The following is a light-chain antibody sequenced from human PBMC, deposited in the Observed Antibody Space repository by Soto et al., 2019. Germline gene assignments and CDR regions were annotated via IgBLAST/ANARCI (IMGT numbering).Light chain of an antibody. J-gene: IGLJ1*01. CDR2: LNRDGSH. CDR1: SGHSSYA. CDR3: QTLGTGIQV. V-gene: IGLV4-69*01. Sequence: QPVLTQSPSASASLGASVKLTCTLSSGHSSYAIAWHQQQPEKGPRYLIKLNRDGSHSNGEGTPDRFSGSSSGAERYLTISSLQSEDEADYYCQTLGTGIQVFGTGTKLTVL.